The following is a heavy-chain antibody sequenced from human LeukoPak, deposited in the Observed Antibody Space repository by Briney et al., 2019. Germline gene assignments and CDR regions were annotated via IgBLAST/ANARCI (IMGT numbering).Heavy chain of an antibody. CDR3: ARGGGYASPIGY. CDR1: GGSISTYY. D-gene: IGHD5-12*01. V-gene: IGHV4-59*01. J-gene: IGHJ4*02. CDR2: IYHSGST. Sequence: KPSETLSLTCTLSGGSISTYYWSWIRQPPGKGLEWIGYIYHSGSTNYNPPLKSRVTISVDTSKNQFSLKLSSVTAADTAVYYCARGGGYASPIGYWGREPWSPSPQ.